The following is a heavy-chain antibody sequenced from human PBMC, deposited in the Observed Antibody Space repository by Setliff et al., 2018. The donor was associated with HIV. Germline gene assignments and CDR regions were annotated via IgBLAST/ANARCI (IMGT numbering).Heavy chain of an antibody. CDR2: IYYSGST. D-gene: IGHD6-13*01. V-gene: IGHV4-39*01. J-gene: IGHJ4*02. Sequence: SETLSLTCTVFGGSISSSSYYWGWIRQPPGKGLEWIGSIYYSGSTYYNPSLKSRVTISVDTSKNQFSLKLSSVTAADTAVYYCARHGGREQQLALDYWGQGTLVTVSS. CDR3: ARHGGREQQLALDY. CDR1: GGSISSSSYY.